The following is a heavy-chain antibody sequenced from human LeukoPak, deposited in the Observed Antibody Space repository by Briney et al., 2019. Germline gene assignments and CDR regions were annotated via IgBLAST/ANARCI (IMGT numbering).Heavy chain of an antibody. CDR3: AREGNWNDEEWFDP. D-gene: IGHD1-20*01. CDR1: GFTFSSYS. J-gene: IGHJ5*02. V-gene: IGHV3-21*01. Sequence: GGSLRLSCAASGFTFSSYSMNWVRQAPGKGLEWVSSISSSSSYIYYADSVKGRFTISRDNAKNTLYLQMNSLRAGDTAVYYCAREGNWNDEEWFDPWGQGTLVTVSS. CDR2: ISSSSSYI.